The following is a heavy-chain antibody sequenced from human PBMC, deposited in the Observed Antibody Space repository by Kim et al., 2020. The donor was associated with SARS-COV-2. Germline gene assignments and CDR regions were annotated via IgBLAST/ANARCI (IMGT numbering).Heavy chain of an antibody. CDR3: ARDRHGGGMIGEGSGGM. Sequence: GGSLRLSCAASGFTLRSNGMHWVRQAPGKGLEWVAVIWYDGSNKYYADSVKGRFTISRDNSKNTLFLQMNSLRAEDTAVYYCARDRHGGGMIGEGSGGM. V-gene: IGHV3-33*01. CDR1: GFTLRSNG. J-gene: IGHJ6*01. CDR2: IWYDGSNK. D-gene: IGHD3-22*01.